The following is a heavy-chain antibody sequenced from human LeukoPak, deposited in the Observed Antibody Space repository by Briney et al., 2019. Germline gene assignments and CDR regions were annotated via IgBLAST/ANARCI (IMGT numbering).Heavy chain of an antibody. V-gene: IGHV3-21*01. D-gene: IGHD3-22*01. CDR1: GFTFSSYT. Sequence: GGSLRLSCTASGFTFSSYTMSWVRQVPGKGLEWVSSISSTSGYMYYADSVKGRFTISRDNAENSLYLQMNSLRAEDTAVYYCARARTYDSSGPYYYYYAMDVWGQGTTVTVSS. J-gene: IGHJ6*02. CDR3: ARARTYDSSGPYYYYYAMDV. CDR2: ISSTSGYM.